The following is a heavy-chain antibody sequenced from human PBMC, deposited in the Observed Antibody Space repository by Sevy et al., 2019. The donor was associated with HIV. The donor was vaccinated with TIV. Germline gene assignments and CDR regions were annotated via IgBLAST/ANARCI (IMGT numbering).Heavy chain of an antibody. CDR2: ISNSGSTI. Sequence: GGCLRLSCTASGFTFSSYEMNWVRQAPGKGLEWVSYISNSGSTIHYSDSVKGRFTISRDNAKNSLYLQMNSLRAEDTAVDYCARDLPPSATTVPHFDYWGRGTLVTVSS. J-gene: IGHJ4*02. CDR3: ARDLPPSATTVPHFDY. D-gene: IGHD4-17*01. CDR1: GFTFSSYE. V-gene: IGHV3-48*03.